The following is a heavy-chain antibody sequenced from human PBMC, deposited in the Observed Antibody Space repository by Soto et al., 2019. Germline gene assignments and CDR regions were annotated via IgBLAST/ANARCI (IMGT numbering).Heavy chain of an antibody. D-gene: IGHD3-3*01. CDR3: ASGGGKLRVSARANFDY. J-gene: IGHJ4*02. V-gene: IGHV1-8*02. CDR2: MNTNSGNT. Sequence: QVQLVQSGAEVKKPGASVKVSCKASGYTFTSYDINWVRQATVQGLEWMGWMNTNSGNTGYAQKCHGRVTKTRNTSISTACMELRSMSCGDTPVYYCASGGGKLRVSARANFDYWGRGPLVAVSA. CDR1: GYTFTSYD.